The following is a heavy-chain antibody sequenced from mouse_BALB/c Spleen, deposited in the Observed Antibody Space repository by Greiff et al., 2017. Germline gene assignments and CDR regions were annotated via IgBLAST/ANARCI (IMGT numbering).Heavy chain of an antibody. V-gene: IGHV3-6*02. CDR2: ISYDGSN. Sequence: EVKLVESGPGLVKPSQSLSLTCSVTGYSITSGYYWNWIRQFPGKHLEWMGYISYDGSNNYHPSLKNRISITRDTSKNQFLLKLNSVTTEDTATYSCARYGYVRAMDYWGQGTSVTVSS. CDR1: GYSITSGYY. D-gene: IGHD1-2*01. J-gene: IGHJ4*01. CDR3: ARYGYVRAMDY.